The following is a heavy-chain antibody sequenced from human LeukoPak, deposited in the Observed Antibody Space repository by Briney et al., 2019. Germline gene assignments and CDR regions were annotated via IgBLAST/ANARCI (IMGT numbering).Heavy chain of an antibody. Sequence: GGSLRLSCAASGLTFSNYAMSWVRKAPGKGLEWVSVISGGGANTDYADSVKGRFTISRDNSKNTLYLQMISLRAEDTAVYYCAKGRGSGNYNWFDPWGQGTLVTVSS. J-gene: IGHJ5*02. D-gene: IGHD3-10*01. CDR1: GLTFSNYA. CDR3: AKGRGSGNYNWFDP. CDR2: ISGGGANT. V-gene: IGHV3-23*01.